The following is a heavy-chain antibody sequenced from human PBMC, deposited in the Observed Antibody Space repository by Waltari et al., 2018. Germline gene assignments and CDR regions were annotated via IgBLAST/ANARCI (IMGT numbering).Heavy chain of an antibody. CDR3: ARERAVAGRGVTWFDY. D-gene: IGHD6-19*01. V-gene: IGHV4-4*07. J-gene: IGHJ4*02. CDR1: GGSISSYY. CDR2: IYTSGST. Sequence: QVQLQESGPGLVKPSETLSLTCTVSGGSISSYYWSWIRQPAGKGLEWIGRIYTSGSTNYNPSLKRRVTMSVDTSQNQFSLKLSSVTAADTAVYYCARERAVAGRGVTWFDYWGQGTLVTVSS.